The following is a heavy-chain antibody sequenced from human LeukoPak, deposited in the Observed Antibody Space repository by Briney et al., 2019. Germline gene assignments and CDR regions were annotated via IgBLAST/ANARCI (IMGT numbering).Heavy chain of an antibody. Sequence: PSETLSLTCTVSGGSISSGSYYWSWIRQPPGKGLEWIGEINHSGSTNYNPSLKSRVTISVDTSKNQFSLKLSSVTAADTAVYYCARHGVIAALEYWGQGTLVTVSS. V-gene: IGHV4-39*01. D-gene: IGHD6-6*01. CDR2: INHSGST. J-gene: IGHJ4*02. CDR1: GGSISSGSYY. CDR3: ARHGVIAALEY.